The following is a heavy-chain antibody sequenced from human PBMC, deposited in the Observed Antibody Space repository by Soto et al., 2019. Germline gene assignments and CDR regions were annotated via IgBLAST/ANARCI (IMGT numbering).Heavy chain of an antibody. CDR1: GFSFSDYA. D-gene: IGHD6-13*01. CDR2: ISSGGSTT. J-gene: IGHJ4*02. V-gene: IGHV3-48*03. Sequence: EVQLVESGGGLAQPGGSLRLSCVASGFSFSDYAMNWVRQAPGKGLEWVAYISSGGSTTHYADSVRGRFTVSRDNARKSLYLQMNTLSVGDTALYYCARDRAAGGYWGQGTLVTVSS. CDR3: ARDRAAGGY.